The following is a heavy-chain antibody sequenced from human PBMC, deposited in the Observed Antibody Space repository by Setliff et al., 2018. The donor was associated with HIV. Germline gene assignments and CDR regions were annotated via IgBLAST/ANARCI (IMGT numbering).Heavy chain of an antibody. Sequence: SVKVSCKASGGTFSSYAISWVRQAPGQGLEWMGGIIPILGIANYAQKFQGRVTITADESTSTAYMELSGRRSEDTAVYYCARDFGGYCSSMSCPGLFDPWGQGTLVTVSS. V-gene: IGHV1-69*10. CDR3: ARDFGGYCSSMSCPGLFDP. CDR1: GGTFSSYA. CDR2: IIPILGIA. J-gene: IGHJ5*02. D-gene: IGHD2-2*01.